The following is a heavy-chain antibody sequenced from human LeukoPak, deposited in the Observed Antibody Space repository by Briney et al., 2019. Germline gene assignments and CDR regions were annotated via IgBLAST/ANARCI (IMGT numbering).Heavy chain of an antibody. CDR1: GVSISGYY. CDR2: IHSSGST. Sequence: SETPSLTCTVSGVSISGYYWSWIRQPAGKGLEWIGRIHSSGSTNYNPSLKSRVTMSVDTSKNQVSLKLSSVTAADTAVYYCARGPYSSAWFIFDPWGQGTLVTVSS. CDR3: ARGPYSSAWFIFDP. V-gene: IGHV4-4*07. J-gene: IGHJ5*02. D-gene: IGHD6-19*01.